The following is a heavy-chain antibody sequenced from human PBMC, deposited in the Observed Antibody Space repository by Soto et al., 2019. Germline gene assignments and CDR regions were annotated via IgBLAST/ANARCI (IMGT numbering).Heavy chain of an antibody. CDR3: ASELVALNWFDP. J-gene: IGHJ5*02. D-gene: IGHD2-8*02. Sequence: GKGLEWDSYIMSSSSTIYYADCVNGRFTISRDNAKNSLYLQMNSLRDEDTAVYYCASELVALNWFDPSGLGTLVSVSS. V-gene: IGHV3-48*02. CDR2: IMSSSSTI.